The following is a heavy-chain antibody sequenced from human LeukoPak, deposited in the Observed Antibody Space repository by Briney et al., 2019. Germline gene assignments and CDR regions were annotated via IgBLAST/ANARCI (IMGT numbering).Heavy chain of an antibody. CDR1: GGSISSSSYY. V-gene: IGHV4-39*01. J-gene: IGHJ4*02. D-gene: IGHD3-3*01. CDR2: IYYSGST. CDR3: ARLNFGSLVGY. Sequence: PSETLSLTCTVSGGSISSSSYYRGWIRQPPGKGLEWIGSIYYSGSTYYNPSLKSRVTISVDTSKNQFSLKLSSVTAADTAVYYCARLNFGSLVGYWGQGTLVTVSS.